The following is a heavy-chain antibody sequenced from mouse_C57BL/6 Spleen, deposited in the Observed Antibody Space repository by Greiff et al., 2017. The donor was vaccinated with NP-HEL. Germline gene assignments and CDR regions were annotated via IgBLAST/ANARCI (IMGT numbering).Heavy chain of an antibody. V-gene: IGHV3-6*01. Sequence: DVKLQESGPGLVKPSQSLSLTCSVTGYSITSGYYWNWIRQFPGNKLEWMGYISYDGSNNYNPSLKNRISITRDTSKNQFFLKLNSVTTEDTATYYCARRGYVFAYWGQGTLVTVSA. CDR1: GYSITSGYY. CDR3: ARRGYVFAY. CDR2: ISYDGSN. J-gene: IGHJ3*01. D-gene: IGHD3-1*01.